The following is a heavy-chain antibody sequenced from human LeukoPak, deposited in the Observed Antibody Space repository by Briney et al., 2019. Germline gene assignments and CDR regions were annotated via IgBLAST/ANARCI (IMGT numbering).Heavy chain of an antibody. CDR2: INPNSGGT. CDR1: GYTFTGYY. D-gene: IGHD4-23*01. CDR3: ARNSRVASTSGLNY. J-gene: IGHJ4*02. V-gene: IGHV1-2*02. Sequence: ASVKVACKASGYTFTGYYMHWVRQAPGQGLEWMGWINPNSGGTNYTQKFQGRVTITADESTSTVFMELSSLRSDDTAFYYCARNSRVASTSGLNYWDQGTLVTVSS.